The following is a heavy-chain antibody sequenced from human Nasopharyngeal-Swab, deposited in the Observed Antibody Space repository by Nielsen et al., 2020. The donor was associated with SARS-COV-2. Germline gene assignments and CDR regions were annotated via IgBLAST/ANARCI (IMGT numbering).Heavy chain of an antibody. Sequence: SCTVSGGSISSYYWSWIRQPPGKGLEWIGYIYYSGSTNYNPSLKSRVTISVDTSKNQFSLKLSSVTAADTAVYYCARGPRIVGATTPDWFDPWGQGTLVTVSS. J-gene: IGHJ5*02. V-gene: IGHV4-59*13. CDR2: IYYSGST. CDR1: GGSISSYY. CDR3: ARGPRIVGATTPDWFDP. D-gene: IGHD1-26*01.